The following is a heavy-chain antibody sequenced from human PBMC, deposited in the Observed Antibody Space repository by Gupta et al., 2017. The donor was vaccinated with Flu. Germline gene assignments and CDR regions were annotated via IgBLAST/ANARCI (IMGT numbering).Heavy chain of an antibody. D-gene: IGHD6-13*01. CDR1: GYSFSSYW. V-gene: IGHV5-51*01. CDR3: SILYLQPASS. CDR2: IYPGDSDS. Sequence: ISCKASGYSFSSYWIAWVRQMPGKGLEWMASIYPGDSDSKYSPSFQGQVTISADKSINTAYLQWRSLRASEPAMYYLSILYLQPASSWGQGT. J-gene: IGHJ5*02.